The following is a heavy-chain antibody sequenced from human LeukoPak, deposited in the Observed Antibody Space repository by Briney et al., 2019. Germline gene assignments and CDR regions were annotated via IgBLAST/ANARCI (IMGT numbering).Heavy chain of an antibody. CDR2: IYYSGSS. V-gene: IGHV4-31*03. Sequence: SQTLSLTCTVSGGSISSGGYYWSWLRQHPGTGLEWIGYIYYSGSSYYNPSLKSRVTLSVDTSKNQFSLKLSSVTAADTAVYYCARYKYSSSGGNWFDPWGQGTLVTVSS. D-gene: IGHD6-6*01. CDR3: ARYKYSSSGGNWFDP. J-gene: IGHJ5*02. CDR1: GGSISSGGYY.